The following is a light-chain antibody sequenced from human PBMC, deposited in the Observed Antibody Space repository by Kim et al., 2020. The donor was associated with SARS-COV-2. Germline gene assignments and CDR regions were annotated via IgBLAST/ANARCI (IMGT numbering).Light chain of an antibody. Sequence: FPRQRATLSCRTSHTISRDLAWYQQKPGQAPRLLIYGVSTRATGIPATFTGSGSGTEFTLTISSLQSEDFAVYYCQQYNDWPLTFGGGTKVDIK. V-gene: IGKV3-15*01. CDR3: QQYNDWPLT. CDR2: GVS. CDR1: HTISRD. J-gene: IGKJ4*01.